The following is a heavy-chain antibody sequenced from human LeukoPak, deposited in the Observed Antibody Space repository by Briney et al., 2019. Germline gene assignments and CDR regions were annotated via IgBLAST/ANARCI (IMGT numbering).Heavy chain of an antibody. Sequence: SETLSLTCTVSGGSISSYYWSWIRQPPGKGLEWIGYIYYSGCTNYNPSLKSRVTISVDTSKNQFSLKLSSVTAADTAVYYCARLKQLAPGAYYFDYWGQGTLVTVSS. V-gene: IGHV4-59*08. J-gene: IGHJ4*02. CDR2: IYYSGCT. CDR1: GGSISSYY. D-gene: IGHD6-13*01. CDR3: ARLKQLAPGAYYFDY.